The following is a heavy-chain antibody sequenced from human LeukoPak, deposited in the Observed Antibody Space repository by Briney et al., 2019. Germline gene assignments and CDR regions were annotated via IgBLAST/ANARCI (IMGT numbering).Heavy chain of an antibody. Sequence: ASVKVSCKVSGYTLTELSMHWVRQAPGKGLEWMGGFDPEDGETIYAQKFQGRVTMTEDTSTDTAYMELSSLRSEDTAVYYCATDTGSYYYGSGSLSNFDYWGQGTLVTVSS. V-gene: IGHV1-24*01. CDR2: FDPEDGET. D-gene: IGHD3-10*01. J-gene: IGHJ4*02. CDR1: GYTLTELS. CDR3: ATDTGSYYYGSGSLSNFDY.